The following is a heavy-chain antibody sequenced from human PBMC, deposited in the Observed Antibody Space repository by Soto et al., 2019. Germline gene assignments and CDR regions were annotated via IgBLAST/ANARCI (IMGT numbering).Heavy chain of an antibody. Sequence: QVQLVESGGGVVQPGRSLRLSCAASGFTFSSYGMHWVRQAPGKGLEWVAVIWYDGSNKYYADSVKGRFTISRDNSKNTLYLQMNSLRAEDTAVYYCATTRGEVTYYYGMDVWGQGTTVTVSS. CDR2: IWYDGSNK. CDR1: GFTFSSYG. CDR3: ATTRGEVTYYYGMDV. J-gene: IGHJ6*02. D-gene: IGHD3-16*01. V-gene: IGHV3-33*01.